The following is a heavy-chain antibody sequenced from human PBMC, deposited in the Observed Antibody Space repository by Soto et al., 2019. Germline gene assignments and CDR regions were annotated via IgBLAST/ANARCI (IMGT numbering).Heavy chain of an antibody. D-gene: IGHD3-3*01. V-gene: IGHV4-4*07. J-gene: IGHJ5*02. CDR2: IYSSGNT. CDR3: ARGQRFSDWFDP. Sequence: XATLSLTCRVSGGTISGYYWTWIRQPAGKGLEWIGRIYSSGNTKYNPSLHSRVTMSLDTSNNQFSLRLTSVTAADTAVYYCARGQRFSDWFDPWGQGTLVTVSS. CDR1: GGTISGYY.